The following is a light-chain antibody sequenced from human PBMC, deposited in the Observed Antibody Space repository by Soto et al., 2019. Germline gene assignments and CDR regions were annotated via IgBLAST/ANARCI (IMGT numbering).Light chain of an antibody. Sequence: DIQMTQSPSTLSASVGDRVTITCRASQSISSWLVWYQQKPGKAPNLLIYKASSLESGVPSRFSGSGSGTEFTLTINSLQPDDFATYYCQQYNTYSRTFGQGTKVEIK. CDR2: KAS. V-gene: IGKV1-5*03. J-gene: IGKJ1*01. CDR3: QQYNTYSRT. CDR1: QSISSW.